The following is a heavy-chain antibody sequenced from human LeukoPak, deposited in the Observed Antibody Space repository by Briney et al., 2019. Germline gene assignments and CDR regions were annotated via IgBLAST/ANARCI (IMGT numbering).Heavy chain of an antibody. Sequence: GGSLRLSCAASGFTVSSNYMSWVRQAPGKGLEWVSVIYSGGSTYYADSVQGRFTIYRDNSKNTLYLQMNRLGAEDTAIYYCVQDWAWGAFGYWGQGTLVTVSS. V-gene: IGHV3-53*01. D-gene: IGHD7-27*01. J-gene: IGHJ4*02. CDR3: VQDWAWGAFGY. CDR2: IYSGGST. CDR1: GFTVSSNY.